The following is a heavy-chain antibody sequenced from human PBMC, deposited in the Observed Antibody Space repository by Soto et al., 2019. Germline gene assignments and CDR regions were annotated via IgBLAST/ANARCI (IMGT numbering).Heavy chain of an antibody. CDR3: ARTPTGYSSSWYELGYYYYGMDV. CDR1: RFIFTNYW. D-gene: IGHD6-13*01. V-gene: IGHV5-10-1*01. Sequence: GESLKISCKGSRFIFTNYWISWVRQMPGKGLEWMGRIDPSDSYTNYSPSFQGHVTISADKSISTAYLQWSSLKASDTAMYYCARTPTGYSSSWYELGYYYYGMDVWGQGTTVTVSS. J-gene: IGHJ6*02. CDR2: IDPSDSYT.